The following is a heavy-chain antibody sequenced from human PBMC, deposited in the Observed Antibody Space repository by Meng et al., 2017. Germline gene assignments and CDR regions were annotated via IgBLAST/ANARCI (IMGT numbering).Heavy chain of an antibody. J-gene: IGHJ4*02. Sequence: SGSMLVTPTQTLTLFCTFSVFSLSTSAMCVSWFLQPPGKGLEWLALIDWDYDKYYSTSLKTRLTISKDTSKNQVVLTMTNMDPVDTATYYCARILRGYSGYVYDYWGQGTLVTVSS. CDR2: IDWDYDK. D-gene: IGHD5-12*01. CDR1: VFSLSTSAMC. CDR3: ARILRGYSGYVYDY. V-gene: IGHV2-70*01.